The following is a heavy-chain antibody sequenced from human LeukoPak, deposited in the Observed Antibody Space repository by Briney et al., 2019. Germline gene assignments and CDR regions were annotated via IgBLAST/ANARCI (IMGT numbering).Heavy chain of an antibody. V-gene: IGHV1-8*01. J-gene: IGHJ6*02. CDR2: MNPNSGNT. Sequence: ASVKVSCKASGYTFTSYDINWVRQATGQGLEWMGWMNPNSGNTGYAQKFQGRVTTTRNTSISTAYMELSSLRSEDTAVYYCARERAGSSGYYYYGMDVWGQGTTVTVSS. D-gene: IGHD3-22*01. CDR1: GYTFTSYD. CDR3: ARERAGSSGYYYYGMDV.